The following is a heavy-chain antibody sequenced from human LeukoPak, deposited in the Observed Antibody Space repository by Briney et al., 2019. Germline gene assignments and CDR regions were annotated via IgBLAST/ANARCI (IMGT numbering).Heavy chain of an antibody. D-gene: IGHD4-17*01. Sequence: GGSLRLSCAASGFTFSSYEMNWVRQAPGKGLEWVSHISSSGSTIYYADSVKGRFTVSRDNAKNSLYLQMNSLRAEDTAVYYCAREATVTIRMYYFDYWGQGTLVTVSS. CDR3: AREATVTIRMYYFDY. CDR2: ISSSGSTI. V-gene: IGHV3-48*03. J-gene: IGHJ4*02. CDR1: GFTFSSYE.